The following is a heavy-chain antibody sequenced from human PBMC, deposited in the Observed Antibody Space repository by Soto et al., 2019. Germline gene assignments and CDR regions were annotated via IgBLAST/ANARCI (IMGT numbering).Heavy chain of an antibody. CDR1: GVTFSSYW. CDR2: INSDGSTT. D-gene: IGHD3-16*01. CDR3: ARAPNAYYDY. J-gene: IGHJ4*02. V-gene: IGHV3-74*01. Sequence: PVGSLRLSCAASGVTFSSYWMHWVRQAPGKGLVWVSRINSDGSTTSYADSVKGRFTISRDNAKNTLFLQMNNLRAEDTAVYYCARAPNAYYDYWGQGTLVTVSS.